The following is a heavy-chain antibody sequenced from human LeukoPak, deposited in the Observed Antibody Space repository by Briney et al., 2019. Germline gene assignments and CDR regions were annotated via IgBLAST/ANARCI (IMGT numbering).Heavy chain of an antibody. J-gene: IGHJ4*02. Sequence: GASVRVSCKASGGTFSSYAISWVRQAPGQGLEWMGGIIPIFGTANYAQKFQGRVTITADESTSTAYMELSSLRSEDTAVYYCARELVVPAAWAVTDYWGQGTLVTVSS. V-gene: IGHV1-69*13. CDR1: GGTFSSYA. D-gene: IGHD2-2*01. CDR3: ARELVVPAAWAVTDY. CDR2: IIPIFGTA.